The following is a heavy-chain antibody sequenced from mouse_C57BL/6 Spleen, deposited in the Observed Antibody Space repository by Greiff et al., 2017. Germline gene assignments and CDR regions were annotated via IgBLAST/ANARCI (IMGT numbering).Heavy chain of an antibody. D-gene: IGHD1-3*01. Sequence: QVQLQQPGTELVKPGASVKLSCKASGYTFTSYWMHWVKQRPGQGLEWIGNINPSNGGTNYNEKFKSKATLTVDKSSRTAYMQLSSLTSEDSAVYYCARGGKEGYYFDYWGQGTTLTVSS. CDR3: ARGGKEGYYFDY. J-gene: IGHJ2*01. CDR1: GYTFTSYW. V-gene: IGHV1-53*01. CDR2: INPSNGGT.